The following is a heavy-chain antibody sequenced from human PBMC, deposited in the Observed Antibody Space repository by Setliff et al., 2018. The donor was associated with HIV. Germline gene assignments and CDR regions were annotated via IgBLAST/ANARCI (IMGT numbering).Heavy chain of an antibody. Sequence: SETLSLTCAVYGGSFSGYYWSWIRQPPGKGLEWIGEINHSGSTNYNPSLKSRAAISVDRSKRHFFLKLRSVTAADTAVYYCARQWAERVMDVWGNGTTVTVS. D-gene: IGHD1-26*01. J-gene: IGHJ6*03. CDR3: ARQWAERVMDV. V-gene: IGHV4-34*01. CDR2: INHSGST. CDR1: GGSFSGYY.